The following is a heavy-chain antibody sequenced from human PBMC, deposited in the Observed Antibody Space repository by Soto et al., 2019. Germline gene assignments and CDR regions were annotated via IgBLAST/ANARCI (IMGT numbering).Heavy chain of an antibody. J-gene: IGHJ6*02. CDR2: ISYDGSNK. D-gene: IGHD6-6*01. Sequence: QVQLVESGGGVVQPGRSLRLSCAASGFTFSSYGMHWVRQAPGKGLEWGAVISYDGSNKYYADSVKGRFTISRDTSKNTLYLQMNSLRAEDTAVYYCAKDRLAARPYYYYGMDVWGQGTTVTVSS. V-gene: IGHV3-30*18. CDR3: AKDRLAARPYYYYGMDV. CDR1: GFTFSSYG.